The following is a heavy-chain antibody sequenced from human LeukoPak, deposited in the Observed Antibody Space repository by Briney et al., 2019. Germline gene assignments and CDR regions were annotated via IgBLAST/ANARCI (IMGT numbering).Heavy chain of an antibody. CDR3: ARGYCSGGDCYEFDY. Sequence: GASVKVSCKASGYTFTGYYMHWVRQAPGQGLEWMGWLNPNSGGTNSAQKFQGRVTMTRDTSISTAYMELSRLRSDDTAVYYCARGYCSGGDCYEFDYWGQGTLVTVSS. V-gene: IGHV1-2*02. CDR1: GYTFTGYY. D-gene: IGHD2-15*01. J-gene: IGHJ4*02. CDR2: LNPNSGGT.